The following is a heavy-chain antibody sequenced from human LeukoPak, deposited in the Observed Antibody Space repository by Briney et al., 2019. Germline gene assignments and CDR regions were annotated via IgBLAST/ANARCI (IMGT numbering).Heavy chain of an antibody. CDR2: INHSGST. CDR3: ARVQYYYDSSGYYLFDY. D-gene: IGHD3-22*01. CDR1: GGSFRGYY. J-gene: IGHJ4*02. V-gene: IGHV4-34*01. Sequence: SETLSLTCAVYGGSFRGYYWSWIRQPPGKGLEWIGEINHSGSTNYNPSLKSRVTISVDTSKNQFSLKLSSVTAADTAVYYCARVQYYYDSSGYYLFDYWGQGTLVTVSS.